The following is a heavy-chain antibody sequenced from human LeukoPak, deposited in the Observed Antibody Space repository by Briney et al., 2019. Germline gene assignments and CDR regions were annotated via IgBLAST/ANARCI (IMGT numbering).Heavy chain of an antibody. D-gene: IGHD3-22*01. J-gene: IGHJ4*02. V-gene: IGHV3-20*04. CDR3: ARDGENYYDSSGSDY. CDR2: INWNGGST. CDR1: GFTFDDYG. Sequence: GGSLRLSCAASGFTFDDYGMSWVRQAPGKGLEWVSGINWNGGSTGYADSVKGRFTISRDNAKNSLYLQMNSLRAEDTALFYCARDGENYYDSSGSDYWGQGTLVTVSS.